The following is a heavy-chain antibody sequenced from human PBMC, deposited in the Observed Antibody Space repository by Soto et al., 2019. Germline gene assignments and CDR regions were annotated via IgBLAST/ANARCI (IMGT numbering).Heavy chain of an antibody. CDR1: GGSIISYY. V-gene: IGHV4-59*01. Sequence: DTLSLTCTFAGGSIISYYLIFIRQPPGKGLEWIGYIYYSGSTNYNPSLNSLVTISVDTSKKQFSLNLSSVTAAETAGYYSPKPDNLNYGMDVWGQGTTVPVSS. J-gene: IGHJ6*02. CDR3: PKPDNLNYGMDV. CDR2: IYYSGST.